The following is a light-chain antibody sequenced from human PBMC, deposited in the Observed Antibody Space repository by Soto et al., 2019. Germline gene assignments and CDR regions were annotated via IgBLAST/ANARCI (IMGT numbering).Light chain of an antibody. CDR3: QTWGTGIQV. Sequence: QPVLTQSPSASASLGASVKLTCTLSSGHSSYAIAWHQQQSEKGPRYLMKLNSDGSHYKGDGIPDRFSGSSSGAERYLTIASLQSEDEADYYCQTWGTGIQVFGGGTKVTVL. J-gene: IGLJ3*02. CDR1: SGHSSYA. V-gene: IGLV4-69*01. CDR2: LNSDGSH.